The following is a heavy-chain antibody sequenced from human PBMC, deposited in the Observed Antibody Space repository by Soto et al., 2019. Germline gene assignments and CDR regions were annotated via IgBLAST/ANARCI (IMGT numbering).Heavy chain of an antibody. J-gene: IGHJ4*02. CDR2: ISGSGGST. Sequence: AISGSGGSTYYADSVKGRFTISRDNSKNTLYLQMNSLRAEDTAVYYCAKDPRMLVVVAATRTGINFDYWGQGTLVTVSS. CDR3: AKDPRMLVVVAATRTGINFDY. D-gene: IGHD2-15*01. V-gene: IGHV3-23*01.